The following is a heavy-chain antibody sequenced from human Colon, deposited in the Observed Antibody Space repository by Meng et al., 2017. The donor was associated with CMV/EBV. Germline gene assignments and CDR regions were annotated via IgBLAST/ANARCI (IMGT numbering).Heavy chain of an antibody. Sequence: CAASGFTVSSYWMHWVRQVPGKGLVWVSRINSDGTSASYADSVQGRFTISRDNAKSTLYLQMNSLRAEDTAVYYCARGYSGTYRADYWGQGTLVTVSS. D-gene: IGHD1-26*01. V-gene: IGHV3-74*01. CDR1: GFTVSSYW. CDR3: ARGYSGTYRADY. J-gene: IGHJ4*02. CDR2: INSDGTSA.